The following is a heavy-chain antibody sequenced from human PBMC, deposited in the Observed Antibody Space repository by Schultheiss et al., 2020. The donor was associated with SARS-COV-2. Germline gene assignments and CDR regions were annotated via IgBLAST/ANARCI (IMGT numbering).Heavy chain of an antibody. J-gene: IGHJ6*02. Sequence: SETLSLTCTVSGGSISSSSYYWGWIRQPPGKGLEWIGYIYYSGSTYYNPSLKSRVTISVDTSKNQFSLKLSSVTAADTAVYYCAKVPIYDFWSGYYYYYYYGMDVWGQGTTVTVSS. D-gene: IGHD3-3*01. CDR3: AKVPIYDFWSGYYYYYYYGMDV. CDR2: IYYSGST. V-gene: IGHV4-61*05. CDR1: GGSISSSSYY.